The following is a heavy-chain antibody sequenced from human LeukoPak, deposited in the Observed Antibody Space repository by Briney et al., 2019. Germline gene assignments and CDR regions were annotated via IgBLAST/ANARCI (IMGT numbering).Heavy chain of an antibody. V-gene: IGHV3-33*08. Sequence: GGSLRLSCVASGFPFSSYWMTWVRQAPGKGLEWVAVIWYDGSNKYYADSVKGRFTISRDSSKNTLYLQMNSLRAEDTAVYYCARDLNDYWGQGTLVTVSS. J-gene: IGHJ4*02. CDR1: GFPFSSYW. CDR3: ARDLNDY. CDR2: IWYDGSNK.